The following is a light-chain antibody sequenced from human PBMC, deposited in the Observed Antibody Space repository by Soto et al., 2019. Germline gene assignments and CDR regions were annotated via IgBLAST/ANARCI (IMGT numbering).Light chain of an antibody. CDR3: AAWDYSLSGVV. Sequence: QTVVTQPPSASGTPGQRVTISCSGSSSNIGSNYVYWYQQLPGTVPQLLIYRNSERPSGVPDRFSGSKSGTSASLAISGLRSEDEADYYCAAWDYSLSGVVFGGGTQLTVL. J-gene: IGLJ2*01. CDR1: SSNIGSNY. V-gene: IGLV1-47*01. CDR2: RNS.